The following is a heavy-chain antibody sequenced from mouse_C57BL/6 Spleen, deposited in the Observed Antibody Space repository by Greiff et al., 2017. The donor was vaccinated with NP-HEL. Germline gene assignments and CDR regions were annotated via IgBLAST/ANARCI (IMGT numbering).Heavy chain of an antibody. CDR3: ARSITTVVAAYYYAMDY. J-gene: IGHJ4*01. CDR1: GYTFTDYN. V-gene: IGHV1-18*01. Sequence: VQLQQSGPELVKPGASVTIPCKASGYTFTDYNMDWVKQSHGKSLEWIGDINPNNGGTIYNQKFKGKATLTVDKSSSTAYMELRSLTSEDTAVYYCARSITTVVAAYYYAMDYWGQGTSVTVSS. D-gene: IGHD1-1*01. CDR2: INPNNGGT.